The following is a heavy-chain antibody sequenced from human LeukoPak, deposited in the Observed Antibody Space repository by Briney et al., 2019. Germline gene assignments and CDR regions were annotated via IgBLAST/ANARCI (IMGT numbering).Heavy chain of an antibody. J-gene: IGHJ6*02. CDR2: IKQDGSEK. D-gene: IGHD1-26*01. V-gene: IGHV3-7*01. CDR1: GFTYSSYW. CDR3: ARDNVRGSYYFYYYGMDV. Sequence: GGSLRLSCAASGFTYSSYWMSWVRQAPGKGLEWVANIKQDGSEKYYVDSVKGRFAISRDNAKNSLYLQMNSLRAEDTAVYYCARDNVRGSYYFYYYGMDVWGQGTTVTVSS.